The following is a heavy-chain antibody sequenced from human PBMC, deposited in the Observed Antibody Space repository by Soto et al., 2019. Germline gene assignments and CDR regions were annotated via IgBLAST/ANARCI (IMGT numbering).Heavy chain of an antibody. D-gene: IGHD2-21*01. CDR1: GFAFSDSA. J-gene: IGHJ4*02. CDR3: TRRRDWTDVDPLDY. V-gene: IGHV3-73*02. CDR2: IRGKRGNDGT. Sequence: EVQLVESGGGLVQPGGSLKLSCAASGFAFSDSAMHWVRQASGKGLEWIGRIRGKRGNDGTAYAASVKGRFTISRDDSKTTTYLRMNSLKIEDTAVYYCTRRRDWTDVDPLDYWGQGTLVTVSS.